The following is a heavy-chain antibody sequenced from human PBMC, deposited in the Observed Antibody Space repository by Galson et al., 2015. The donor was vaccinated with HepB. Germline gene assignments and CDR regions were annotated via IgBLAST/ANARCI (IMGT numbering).Heavy chain of an antibody. CDR3: ARSLHRGASAYCTGGSCYGGAFDT. V-gene: IGHV4-59*01. CDR1: AGSITTNY. J-gene: IGHJ3*02. CDR2: IYYSRST. Sequence: SETLSLTCTVFAGSITTNYWSWIRQSPGKGLEWLGYIYYSRSTKYNPSLKSRVPISVDTSKNQFSLNLNSVTDTDTAMYYCARSLHRGASAYCTGGSCYGGAFDTWGRGTMVTVSS. D-gene: IGHD2-15*01.